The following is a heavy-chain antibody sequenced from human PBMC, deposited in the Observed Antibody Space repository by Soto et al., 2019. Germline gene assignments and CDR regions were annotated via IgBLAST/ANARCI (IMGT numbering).Heavy chain of an antibody. V-gene: IGHV3-48*01. Sequence: PGGSLRLSCATSGFILSDCAMNWVRQAPGKGLEWVSYISSSSSTIYYADSVKGRFTISRDNAKNSLYLQMNSLRAEDTAVYYCARGFGGVPAARGYYYYYMDVWGKGTTVTVSS. CDR3: ARGFGGVPAARGYYYYYMDV. CDR2: ISSSSSTI. CDR1: GFILSDCA. J-gene: IGHJ6*03. D-gene: IGHD2-2*01.